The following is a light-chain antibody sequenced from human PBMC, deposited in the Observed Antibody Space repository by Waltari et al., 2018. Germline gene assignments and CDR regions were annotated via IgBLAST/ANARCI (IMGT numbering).Light chain of an antibody. J-gene: IGLJ3*02. Sequence: QSASTQPASVSGSPGPSITISCTGTSSDVGGYNSVSWYQQPPGKAPKLMIYEVSNRPSGVSNRFSGSKSGNTASLTISGLQAEDEADYYCSSYTSSSTQVFGGGTKLTVL. CDR2: EVS. CDR1: SSDVGGYNS. V-gene: IGLV2-14*01. CDR3: SSYTSSSTQV.